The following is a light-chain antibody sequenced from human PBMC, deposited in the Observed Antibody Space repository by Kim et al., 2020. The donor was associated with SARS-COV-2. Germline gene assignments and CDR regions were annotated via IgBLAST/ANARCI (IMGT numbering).Light chain of an antibody. V-gene: IGLV1-51*01. CDR2: DND. Sequence: QSVLTQPPSVSAAPGQKVTMSCSGSNSNIGNNYVSWYQQLPGTAPEVIIYDNDKSPSGIPDRFSGSKSGTSATLGITGLQTGDEADYYCGTWDSSLSIWVFGGGTKVTVL. CDR3: GTWDSSLSIWV. J-gene: IGLJ3*02. CDR1: NSNIGNNY.